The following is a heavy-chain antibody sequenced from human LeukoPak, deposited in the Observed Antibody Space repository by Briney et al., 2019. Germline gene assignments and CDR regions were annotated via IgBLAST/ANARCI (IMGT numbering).Heavy chain of an antibody. J-gene: IGHJ6*03. Sequence: SETPSLTCTVSGGSISSYYWSWIRQPPGKGLEWIWYIYYIGSTNYNPSLKSRVTISVDTSKNQFSLKLRSVIAADTAVYYCAGATGSCYYYYYMDVWGKGTTVTVSS. CDR1: GGSISSYY. CDR2: IYYIGST. D-gene: IGHD3-10*01. CDR3: AGATGSCYYYYYMDV. V-gene: IGHV4-59*01.